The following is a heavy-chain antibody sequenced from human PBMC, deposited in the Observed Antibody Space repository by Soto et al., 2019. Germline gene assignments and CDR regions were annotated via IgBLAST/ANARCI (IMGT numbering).Heavy chain of an antibody. Sequence: SETLSLTCTVSGGSISSGGYYWSWIRQHPGKGLEWIGYIYYSGSTYYNPSLKSRVTISVDTSKNQFSLKLSSVTAADTAVYYCARGLWFGELSSNRWFDPWGQGTLVTVSS. J-gene: IGHJ5*02. CDR1: GGSISSGGYY. D-gene: IGHD3-10*01. CDR2: IYYSGST. CDR3: ARGLWFGELSSNRWFDP. V-gene: IGHV4-31*03.